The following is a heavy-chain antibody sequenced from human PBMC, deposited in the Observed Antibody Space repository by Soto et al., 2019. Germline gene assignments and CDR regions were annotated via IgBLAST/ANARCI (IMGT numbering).Heavy chain of an antibody. Sequence: QVQLQESGPGLVKPSETLSLTCTVSGGSISSYYWSWIRQPAGKGLEWIGRIYTSGSTNYNTSINSRVTKSVDTSKSQCPLKLSSVTAADTAVYYCARDEITTVPVGDAFDSWGQGTMVTVSS. V-gene: IGHV4-4*07. D-gene: IGHD4-17*01. CDR3: ARDEITTVPVGDAFDS. CDR2: IYTSGST. J-gene: IGHJ3*02. CDR1: GGSISSYY.